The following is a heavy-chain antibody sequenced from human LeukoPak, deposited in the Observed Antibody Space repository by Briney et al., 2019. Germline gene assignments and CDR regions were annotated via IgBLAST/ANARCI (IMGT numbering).Heavy chain of an antibody. V-gene: IGHV1-8*01. CDR2: MNPNSGNT. CDR3: ARGGGAVALNNWFDP. J-gene: IGHJ5*02. CDR1: GYTFTSYD. D-gene: IGHD6-19*01. Sequence: ASVKVSCKASGYTFTSYDINWVRQATGQGLEWMGWMNPNSGNTGYAQKFQGRVTMTRNTSIGTAYMELSSLRSEDTAVYYCARGGGAVALNNWFDPWGQGTLVTVSS.